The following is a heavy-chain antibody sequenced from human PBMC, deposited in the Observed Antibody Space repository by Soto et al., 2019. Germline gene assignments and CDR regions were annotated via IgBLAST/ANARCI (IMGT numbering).Heavy chain of an antibody. CDR1: GFTFSSYA. CDR3: AKATYSSSSFYYYYGMDV. CDR2: ISGSGGST. J-gene: IGHJ6*02. Sequence: PGGSLRLSCAASGFTFSSYAMSWVRQAPGKGLEWVSAISGSGGSTYYADSVKGRFTISRDNSKNTLYLQMNSLRAEDTAVYYCAKATYSSSSFYYYYGMDVWGQGTTVTVYS. V-gene: IGHV3-23*01. D-gene: IGHD6-6*01.